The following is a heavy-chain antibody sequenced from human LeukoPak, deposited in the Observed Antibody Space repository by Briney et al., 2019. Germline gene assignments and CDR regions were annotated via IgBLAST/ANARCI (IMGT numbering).Heavy chain of an antibody. Sequence: GRSLRLSCAASGLSFSSYAMSWVRQAPEKGLEWVSGISGDGGTTIYADSMKGRLTISRDNSKNTLYLHMNSLRTEDTAIYYCAKALERASGRNFGSCLDFWGQGTLVTVSP. CDR3: AKALERASGRNFGSCLDF. J-gene: IGHJ4*02. CDR2: ISGDGGTT. D-gene: IGHD1-26*01. V-gene: IGHV3-23*01. CDR1: GLSFSSYA.